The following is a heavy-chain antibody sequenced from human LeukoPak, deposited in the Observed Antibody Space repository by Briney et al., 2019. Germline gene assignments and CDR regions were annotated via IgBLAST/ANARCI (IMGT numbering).Heavy chain of an antibody. CDR1: GFTFSSYA. Sequence: GGSLRLSCAASGFTFSSYAMSWVRQAPGKGLEWVSAISGSGGSTYYADSVKGRFTISRDNAKNSLYLQMNSLRDEDTAVYYCARDLTTMVRGLPLDYWGQGTLVTVSS. D-gene: IGHD3-10*01. V-gene: IGHV3-23*01. J-gene: IGHJ4*02. CDR2: ISGSGGST. CDR3: ARDLTTMVRGLPLDY.